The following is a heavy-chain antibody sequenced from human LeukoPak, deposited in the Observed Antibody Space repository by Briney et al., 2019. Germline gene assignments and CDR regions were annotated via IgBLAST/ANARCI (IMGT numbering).Heavy chain of an antibody. CDR2: IRSKANSYAT. D-gene: IGHD5-18*01. Sequence: GGSLKLSSAASGFTFSGSAMHWVRQASGKGLEWVGRIRSKANSYATAYAASVKGRFTISRDDSKNTAYLQMNSLKTEDTAVYYCTRFADTAMVSIVGYGMDVWGQGTTVTVSS. J-gene: IGHJ6*02. V-gene: IGHV3-73*01. CDR3: TRFADTAMVSIVGYGMDV. CDR1: GFTFSGSA.